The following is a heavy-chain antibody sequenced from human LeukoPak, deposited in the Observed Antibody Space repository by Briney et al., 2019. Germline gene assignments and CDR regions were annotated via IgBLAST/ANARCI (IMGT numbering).Heavy chain of an antibody. V-gene: IGHV4-39*01. CDR1: GGSISSGGSF. CDR3: AKLVQLYFTNTHDY. Sequence: SETLSLTCNVSGGSISSGGSFWGWIRQPPGKGLEWIGSISYTGSTFYNPSLMSRVSISVDTSKDQFSLKLNSVTAADTAVYFCAKLVQLYFTNTHDYWGQGTLVTVSS. J-gene: IGHJ4*02. D-gene: IGHD1-1*01. CDR2: ISYTGST.